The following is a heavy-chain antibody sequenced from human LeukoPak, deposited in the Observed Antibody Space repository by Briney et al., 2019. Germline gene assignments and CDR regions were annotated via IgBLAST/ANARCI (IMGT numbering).Heavy chain of an antibody. Sequence: SETLSLTCTVSGGSISSYYWSWIRQPPGKGLEWIGNIYYSGSTYYNPSLKSRVTISVDTSKNQFSLKLSSVTAADTAVYYCARDLPWGAYCGGDCSAGWFDPWGQGTLVTVSS. V-gene: IGHV4-59*12. CDR3: ARDLPWGAYCGGDCSAGWFDP. CDR1: GGSISSYY. CDR2: IYYSGST. J-gene: IGHJ5*02. D-gene: IGHD2-21*02.